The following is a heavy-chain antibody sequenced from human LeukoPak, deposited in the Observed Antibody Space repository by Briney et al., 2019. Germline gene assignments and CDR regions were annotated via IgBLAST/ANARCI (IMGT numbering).Heavy chain of an antibody. V-gene: IGHV4-61*02. D-gene: IGHD6-19*01. CDR3: ARDDRYSSGWFT. CDR2: IYTSGST. Sequence: SESLSLTCTVSGGSISSSSYYWSWIRQPAGKGLEWIGRIYTSGSTNYNPSLKSRVTISLDTSESQFSLKLSSVTAADTAVYYCARDDRYSSGWFTWGQGTLVTVSS. J-gene: IGHJ5*02. CDR1: GGSISSSSYY.